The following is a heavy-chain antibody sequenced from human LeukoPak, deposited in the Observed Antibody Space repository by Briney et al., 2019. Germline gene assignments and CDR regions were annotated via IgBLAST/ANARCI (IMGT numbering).Heavy chain of an antibody. V-gene: IGHV1/OR15-1*04. CDR1: GYIFTDYY. J-gene: IGHJ4*02. D-gene: IGHD6-13*01. Sequence: RASVKVSCKASGYIFTDYYMHWVRQAPGQELGWMGRINPNSGGTNYAQKFQGRVTMTTDTSTSTVYMELRSLRSDDTAVYYCARDNSSSTRENWGQGTQVTVSS. CDR3: ARDNSSSTREN. CDR2: INPNSGGT.